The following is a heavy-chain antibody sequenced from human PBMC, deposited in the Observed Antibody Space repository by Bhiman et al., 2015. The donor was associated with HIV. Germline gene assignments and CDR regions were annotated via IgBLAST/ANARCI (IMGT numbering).Heavy chain of an antibody. Sequence: QVQLVESGGGVVQPGRSLRLSCAASGFNFSSHTLHWVRQAPGKGLEWGAVIPHDGGNEYYADSVKGRFTISRDNSKNTLYLQMNSLRPEDTAVYYCVRGSGWYEGLDYWGQGALVSVSS. CDR1: GFNFSSHT. CDR2: IPHDGGNE. V-gene: IGHV3-30*04. J-gene: IGHJ4*02. CDR3: VRGSGWYEGLDY. D-gene: IGHD6-19*01.